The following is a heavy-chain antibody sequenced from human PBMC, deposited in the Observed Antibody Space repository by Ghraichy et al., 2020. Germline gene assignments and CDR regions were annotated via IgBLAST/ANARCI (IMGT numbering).Heavy chain of an antibody. Sequence: GGSLRLSCAASGFTFSRYARSWVRQAPGKGLEWVSTISGSDGSTYYADSVKGRFTISRDNSKNTLYLQMNSLRAEDTAVYYCAKDGGRTLYYFDYWGQGTLVTVSS. CDR1: GFTFSRYA. J-gene: IGHJ4*02. CDR2: ISGSDGST. D-gene: IGHD2-15*01. CDR3: AKDGGRTLYYFDY. V-gene: IGHV3-23*01.